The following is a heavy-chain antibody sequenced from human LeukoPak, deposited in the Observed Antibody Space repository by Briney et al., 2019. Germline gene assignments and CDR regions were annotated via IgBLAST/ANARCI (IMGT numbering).Heavy chain of an antibody. J-gene: IGHJ4*02. CDR1: GGSFSGYY. V-gene: IGHV4-34*01. CDR2: INHSGST. CDR3: ARGLVGYSYGA. D-gene: IGHD5-18*01. Sequence: KPSETLSLTCAVHGGSFSGYYWSWIRQPPGKGLEWIGEINHSGSTNYNPSLKSRVTISVDTSKNQFSLKLSSVTAADTAVYYCARGLVGYSYGAWGQGTLVTVSS.